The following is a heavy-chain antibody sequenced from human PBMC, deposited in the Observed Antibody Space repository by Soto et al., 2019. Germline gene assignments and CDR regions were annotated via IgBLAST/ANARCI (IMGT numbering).Heavy chain of an antibody. CDR3: ARWWSGSRQGFDP. CDR1: GGSISSGDYY. J-gene: IGHJ5*02. D-gene: IGHD3-3*01. V-gene: IGHV4-31*03. CDR2: IYYSGST. Sequence: QVQLQESGPGLVKPSQTLSLTCTVSGGSISSGDYYWSWIRQHPGKGLEWIGYIYYSGSTYYNPYLKSRVTISVDTSKNQFPLKLSSVTAADTAVYYCARWWSGSRQGFDPWGQGTLVTVSS.